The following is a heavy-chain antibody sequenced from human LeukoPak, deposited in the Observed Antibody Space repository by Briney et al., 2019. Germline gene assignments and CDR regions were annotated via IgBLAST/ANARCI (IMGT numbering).Heavy chain of an antibody. CDR1: GFTLSIYW. J-gene: IGHJ3*02. V-gene: IGHV3-7*05. CDR2: INQDGSEK. D-gene: IGHD5-24*01. Sequence: GGSLRLSCEASGFTLSIYWMSWVRQAPGKGLERVANINQDGSEKYYVDSVKGRFTISRDNAKKSLYLQMNSLRVEDTAVYYCARGFDGYYGFDIWGQGTMVTVSS. CDR3: ARGFDGYYGFDI.